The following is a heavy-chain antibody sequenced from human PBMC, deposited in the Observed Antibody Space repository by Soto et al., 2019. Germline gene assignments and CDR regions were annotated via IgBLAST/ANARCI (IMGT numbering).Heavy chain of an antibody. J-gene: IGHJ4*02. CDR3: ARHEAGWYFDS. CDR1: GGSITRRSSY. CDR2: FYDGNT. V-gene: IGHV4-39*01. D-gene: IGHD6-25*01. Sequence: SETLSLTCIVSGGSITRRSSYWAWIRQPPGKGLEWVGTFYDGNTYHNPSLRSRITIAVDTSKNQFSLKLRSVTAADTAVYYCARHEAGWYFDSWGQGTLVTVSS.